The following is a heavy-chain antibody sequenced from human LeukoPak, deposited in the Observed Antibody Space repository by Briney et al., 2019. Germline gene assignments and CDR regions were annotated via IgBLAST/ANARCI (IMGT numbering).Heavy chain of an antibody. CDR3: ARETPGSSSWY. V-gene: IGHV4-39*01. J-gene: IGHJ4*02. D-gene: IGHD6-13*01. Sequence: SETLSLTCTVSGGSISNSYYYWGWTRQPPGEALEWIGSIYYSGTTYYKPSLKSRVTISVDTSKNQFSLRLSSVTAADTAVYYCARETPGSSSWYWGRGTLVIVSS. CDR2: IYYSGTT. CDR1: GGSISNSYYY.